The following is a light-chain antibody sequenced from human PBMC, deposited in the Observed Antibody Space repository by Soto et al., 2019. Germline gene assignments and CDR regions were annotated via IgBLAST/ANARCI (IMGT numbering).Light chain of an antibody. CDR2: GAS. CDR3: QQYYTWPRT. V-gene: IGKV3-15*01. CDR1: QGLTTK. J-gene: IGKJ1*01. Sequence: EIVMTQSPATLSVSPGEGATLSCRASQGLTTKLAWYQQKPGQAPRLLIYGASTRATGIPARFSGSGSGTEFTLTISSRQSEDFAVYYCQQYYTWPRTFGQGTKVEIK.